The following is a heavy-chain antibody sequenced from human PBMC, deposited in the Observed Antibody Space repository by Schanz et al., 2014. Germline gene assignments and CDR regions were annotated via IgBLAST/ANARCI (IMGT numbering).Heavy chain of an antibody. J-gene: IGHJ3*01. CDR3: ARDPWVGEKDAFDF. CDR1: GGSINNYH. D-gene: IGHD3-10*01. V-gene: IGHV4-59*01. Sequence: QVQLQESGPGLVKPSETLSLTCTVSGGSINNYHWSWIRQPPGMGLEWIGSIYYSGTTNYSPSLNSRVTISLDMSKKSFSLNLSSVTTADAAVYYCARDPWVGEKDAFDFWGQGTMVIVSS. CDR2: IYYSGTT.